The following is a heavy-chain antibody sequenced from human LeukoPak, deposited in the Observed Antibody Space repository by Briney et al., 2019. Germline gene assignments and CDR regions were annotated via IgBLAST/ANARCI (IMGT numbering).Heavy chain of an antibody. D-gene: IGHD2-15*01. V-gene: IGHV3-21*01. CDR1: GFTFNSYS. CDR3: ARDCSGGSCYPNLVYYYYYYMDV. J-gene: IGHJ6*03. Sequence: PGGSLRLSCAASGFTFNSYSMNWVRQAPGKGLEWVSSISSSSSYIYYADSVKGRFTISRDNAKNSLYLQMNSLRAEDTAVYYCARDCSGGSCYPNLVYYYYYYMDVWGKGTTVTVSS. CDR2: ISSSSSYI.